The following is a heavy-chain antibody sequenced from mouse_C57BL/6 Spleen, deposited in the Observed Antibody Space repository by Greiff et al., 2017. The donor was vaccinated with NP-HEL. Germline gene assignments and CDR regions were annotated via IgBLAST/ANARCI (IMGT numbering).Heavy chain of an antibody. D-gene: IGHD2-2*01. CDR1: GYTFTDYY. CDR3: ARSGYGYLYAMDY. V-gene: IGHV1-26*01. J-gene: IGHJ4*01. Sequence: VQLQQSGPELVKPGASVKISCKASGYTFTDYYMNWVKQSHGKSLEWIGDINPNNGGTSYNQKFKGKATLTVDKSSSTAYMELRSLTSEDSAVYYCARSGYGYLYAMDYWGQGTSVTVSS. CDR2: INPNNGGT.